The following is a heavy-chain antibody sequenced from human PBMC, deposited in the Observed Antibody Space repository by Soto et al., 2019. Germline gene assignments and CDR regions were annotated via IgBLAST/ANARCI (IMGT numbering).Heavy chain of an antibody. Sequence: QLQLQESGSGLVKPPQTLSLTCAVSGGSISSGGYSWSWIRQPPGKGLEWIGYIYHSGSTYYNPSLKSRVTISVDRSKNQFSLKLSSVTAADTAVYYCARAPSSGYYYVRGHFDYWGQGTLVTVSS. J-gene: IGHJ4*02. CDR3: ARAPSSGYYYVRGHFDY. CDR1: GGSISSGGYS. V-gene: IGHV4-30-2*01. D-gene: IGHD3-22*01. CDR2: IYHSGST.